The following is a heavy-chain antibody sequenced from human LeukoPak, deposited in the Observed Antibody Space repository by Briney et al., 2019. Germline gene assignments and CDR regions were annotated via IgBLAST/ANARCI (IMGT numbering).Heavy chain of an antibody. CDR2: MNPSGST. CDR3: ARGRQDVTMIVVVMTAVSYYLDV. CDR1: GGSFSGYY. Sequence: PSETLSLTCAVYGGSFSGYYWTWIRQTPEKGLEWIGEMNPSGSTNYNPSLKSRVTISVDTSKNQFSLELSSVNGADTAVYYCARGRQDVTMIVVVMTAVSYYLDVWGKGTTVTVS. V-gene: IGHV4-34*01. D-gene: IGHD3-22*01. J-gene: IGHJ6*03.